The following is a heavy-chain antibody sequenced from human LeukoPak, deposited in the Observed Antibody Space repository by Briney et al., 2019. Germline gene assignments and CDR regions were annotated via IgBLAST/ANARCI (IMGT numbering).Heavy chain of an antibody. Sequence: GVSLRLSCAASGFTFSSYAMSWVRQVPGKGLEWVSAISGSGGSTYYADSAKGRFTISRDNSKNTLYLQMNSLRAEDTAVYYCAKVPYYGDYIGYYFDYWGQGTLVTVSS. CDR3: AKVPYYGDYIGYYFDY. J-gene: IGHJ4*02. CDR1: GFTFSSYA. CDR2: ISGSGGST. V-gene: IGHV3-23*01. D-gene: IGHD4-17*01.